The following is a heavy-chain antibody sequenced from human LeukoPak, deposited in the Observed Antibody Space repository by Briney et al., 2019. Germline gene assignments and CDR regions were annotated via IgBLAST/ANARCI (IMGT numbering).Heavy chain of an antibody. J-gene: IGHJ4*02. CDR2: INPNSGDT. CDR1: GYTFIDYS. V-gene: IGHV1-2*02. D-gene: IGHD2-15*01. Sequence: ASVTVSFKASGYTFIDYSIHWVRQAPGQGLEGMGEINPNSGDTNFAPEFQGRVTMTRDTSITTAFMELSSLRYADTAIYYCATHCSGAACFDYWGQGTLVTVSS. CDR3: ATHCSGAACFDY.